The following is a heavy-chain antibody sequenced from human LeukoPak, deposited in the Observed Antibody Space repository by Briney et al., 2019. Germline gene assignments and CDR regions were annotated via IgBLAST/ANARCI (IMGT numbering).Heavy chain of an antibody. CDR3: ALSTELDSPDS. Sequence: SETLSLTCTVSGYSISSGYYWGWIRQPPGKGLGWIGSIYHSGSTYYNPSLKSRVTISVDTSKNQFSLKLSSVTAADTAVYYCALSTELDSPDSWGQGTLVTVSS. J-gene: IGHJ5*01. V-gene: IGHV4-38-2*02. CDR2: IYHSGST. D-gene: IGHD1-1*01. CDR1: GYSISSGYY.